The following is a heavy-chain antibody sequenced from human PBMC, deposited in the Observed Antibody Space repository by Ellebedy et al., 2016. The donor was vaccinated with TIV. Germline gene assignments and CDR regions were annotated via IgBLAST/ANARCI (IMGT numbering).Heavy chain of an antibody. Sequence: SETLSLTCTVSGGSISSYYWSWIRQPPGKGLEWIGYIYYSGSTNYNPSLKSRVTISVDTSKNQFSLKLSSVTAADTAVYYCARHGKSIAARPGSEDFDYWGQGTLVTVSS. V-gene: IGHV4-59*08. D-gene: IGHD6-6*01. CDR1: GGSISSYY. CDR3: ARHGKSIAARPGSEDFDY. CDR2: IYYSGST. J-gene: IGHJ4*02.